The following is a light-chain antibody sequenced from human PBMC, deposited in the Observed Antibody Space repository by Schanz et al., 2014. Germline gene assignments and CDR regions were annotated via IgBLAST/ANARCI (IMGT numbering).Light chain of an antibody. CDR3: SSYAGNNNV. CDR2: DVS. V-gene: IGLV2-11*01. Sequence: QSALTQPRSVSGSPGQSVTISCTGTSSDVGGYNYVSWYQQHPGKAPKLMIYDVSKRPSGVPDRFSGSKSGNTASLTVSGLQAEDEADYYCSSYAGNNNVFGTGTKLTVL. CDR1: SSDVGGYNY. J-gene: IGLJ1*01.